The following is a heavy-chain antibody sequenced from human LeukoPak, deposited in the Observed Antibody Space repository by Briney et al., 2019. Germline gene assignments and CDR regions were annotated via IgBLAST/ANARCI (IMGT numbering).Heavy chain of an antibody. Sequence: SETLSLTCAVYGGSFSDYFWSWLRQSPGKGLEWIGEINHRGTSTNYNPSLKSRVSISVDTSKAQFSLKLTSVTAADSTVYYCAKNGRYWSRGCSGDAFELGGQGTMVTVFS. CDR3: AKNGRYWSRGCSGDAFEL. CDR2: INHRGTST. D-gene: IGHD2-15*01. V-gene: IGHV4-34*01. CDR1: GGSFSDYF. J-gene: IGHJ3*01.